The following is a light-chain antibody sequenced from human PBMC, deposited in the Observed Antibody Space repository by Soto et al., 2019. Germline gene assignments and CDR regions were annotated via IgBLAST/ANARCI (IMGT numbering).Light chain of an antibody. Sequence: QSALTQPRSVSGSPGQSVTLSCTGTSSDVGGYHYVSWYQHHPGKAPKIIIYDVNKRPSGVPDRFSGSKSGNTASLTISGLQTEDEADYYCSSYTSISTLGVVFGGGTKLTVL. V-gene: IGLV2-11*01. CDR3: SSYTSISTLGVV. CDR2: DVN. CDR1: SSDVGGYHY. J-gene: IGLJ2*01.